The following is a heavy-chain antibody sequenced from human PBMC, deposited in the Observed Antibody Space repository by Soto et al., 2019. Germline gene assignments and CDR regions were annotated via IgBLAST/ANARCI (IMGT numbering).Heavy chain of an antibody. CDR1: GFTFSSYA. CDR3: AKDVYSGYYSRYYFDY. V-gene: IGHV3-23*01. CDR2: ISGSGGST. J-gene: IGHJ4*02. Sequence: EVQLLESGGGLVQPGGSLRLSCAASGFTFSSYAMSWVRQAPGKGLEWVSAISGSGGSTYYADSVKGRFTISRDNSKNTLYLQMNSLRAEDTAVYYCAKDVYSGYYSRYYFDYWCQGTLVTVSS. D-gene: IGHD5-12*01.